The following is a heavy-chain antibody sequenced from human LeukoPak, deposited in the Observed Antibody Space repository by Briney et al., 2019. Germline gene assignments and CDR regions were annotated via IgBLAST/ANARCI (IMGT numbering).Heavy chain of an antibody. Sequence: ASVKVSCRASGYTFTTNGISWVRQAPGQGLEWMAWISPDNGDTKYAQEFQGRLTVTTDTSTSTAYMELRSLRSEDTAVYYCAREVLAYCGGDCYSPFDYWGQGTLVTVSS. CDR2: ISPDNGDT. CDR3: AREVLAYCGGDCYSPFDY. V-gene: IGHV1-18*04. D-gene: IGHD2-21*02. CDR1: GYTFTTNG. J-gene: IGHJ4*02.